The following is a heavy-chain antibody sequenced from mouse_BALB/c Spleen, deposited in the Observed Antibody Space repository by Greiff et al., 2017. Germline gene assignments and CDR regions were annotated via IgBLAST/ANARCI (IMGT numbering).Heavy chain of an antibody. J-gene: IGHJ1*01. CDR3: VREGLRRGYWYFDV. CDR2: IWTGGGT. D-gene: IGHD2-4*01. V-gene: IGHV2-9-2*01. Sequence: QVQLQQSGPGLVAPSQSLSITCTVSGFSLTSYDISWIRQPPGKGLEWLGVIWTGGGTNYNSAFMSRLSISKDNSKSQVFLKMNSLQTDDTAIYYCVREGLRRGYWYFDVWGAGTTVTVSS. CDR1: GFSLTSYD.